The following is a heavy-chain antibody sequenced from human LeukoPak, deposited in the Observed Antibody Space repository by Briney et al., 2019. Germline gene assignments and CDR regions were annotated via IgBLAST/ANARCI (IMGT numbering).Heavy chain of an antibody. D-gene: IGHD6-13*01. Sequence: GGSLRLSCAASGFTVSSNYMSWVRQAPGKGLEWVAYIQYDGSNEQYADSVKGRFSISRDSSKNILYLQMNSLRAEDTAVYYCAKDQGSSSQSFQHWGQGTLVTVSS. J-gene: IGHJ1*01. CDR1: GFTVSSNY. CDR2: IQYDGSNE. V-gene: IGHV3-30*02. CDR3: AKDQGSSSQSFQH.